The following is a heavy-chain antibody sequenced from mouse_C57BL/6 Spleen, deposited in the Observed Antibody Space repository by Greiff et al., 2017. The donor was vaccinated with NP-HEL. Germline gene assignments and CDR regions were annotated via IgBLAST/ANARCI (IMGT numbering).Heavy chain of an antibody. CDR2: IWRGGST. CDR3: AGSPYYAMDY. Sequence: VQRVESGPGLVQPSQRLSITCTVSGFSLTSYGVHWVRQSPGKGLEWLGVIWRGGSTDYNAAFMSRLSITKDNSKSQVFFKMNSLQADDTAIYYCAGSPYYAMDYWGQGTSVTVAS. CDR1: GFSLTSYG. J-gene: IGHJ4*01. V-gene: IGHV2-5*01. D-gene: IGHD1-1*01.